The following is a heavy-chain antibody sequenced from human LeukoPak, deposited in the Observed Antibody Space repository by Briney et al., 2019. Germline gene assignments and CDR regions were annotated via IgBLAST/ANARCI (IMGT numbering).Heavy chain of an antibody. CDR3: ARWGSTSCYDY. CDR2: ISTNGGGT. D-gene: IGHD2-2*01. V-gene: IGHV3-64*01. J-gene: IGHJ4*02. Sequence: GGSLRLSCAASGFTFSTYAMHWVRQAPGKGLEYVLAISTNGGGTYYANSVKGRFTISRDNSKNTLYLQMGSLRAEDMAVYYCARWGSTSCYDYWGQGTLVTVSS. CDR1: GFTFSTYA.